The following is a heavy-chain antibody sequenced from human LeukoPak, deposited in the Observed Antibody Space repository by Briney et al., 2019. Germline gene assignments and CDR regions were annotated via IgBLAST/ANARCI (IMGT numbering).Heavy chain of an antibody. CDR1: GGSFSGYY. V-gene: IGHV4-34*01. J-gene: IGHJ5*02. Sequence: PSETLSLTCAVYGGSFSGYYWSWIRQPPGNGLEWIGEINHSGSTNYNPSLKSRVTISVDTSKNQFSLKLSSVTAADTAVYYCARGGVRTNNWFDPWGQGTLVTVSS. CDR2: INHSGST. D-gene: IGHD1-14*01. CDR3: ARGGVRTNNWFDP.